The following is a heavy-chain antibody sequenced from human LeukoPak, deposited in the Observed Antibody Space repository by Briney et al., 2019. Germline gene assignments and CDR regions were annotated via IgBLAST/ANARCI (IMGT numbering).Heavy chain of an antibody. V-gene: IGHV4-59*01. Sequence: SETLSLTCTVSGGSISSYYWSWIRQPPGKGLEWIGFIYYSGSTNYNPSLKSRVTISVDTSKNQFFLNLRSVTAADTAVYYCARVPRIEAGAAGDWFDPWGQGTVVTVSS. J-gene: IGHJ5*02. CDR1: GGSISSYY. D-gene: IGHD6-13*01. CDR2: IYYSGST. CDR3: ARVPRIEAGAAGDWFDP.